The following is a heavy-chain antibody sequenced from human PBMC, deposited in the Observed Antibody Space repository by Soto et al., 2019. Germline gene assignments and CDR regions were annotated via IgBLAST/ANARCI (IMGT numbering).Heavy chain of an antibody. V-gene: IGHV4-34*01. Sequence: QVQLQQWGAGLLKPSETLSLTCAVYGGSFSGYYWRWIRQPPGKGLEWIGEINHSGSTNYNPSLKSRVTISVDTSKNQFSLKLSSVTAADTAGYYCARRVSRNYYDTRGRAFDIWGQGTMVTVSS. CDR1: GGSFSGYY. CDR3: ARRVSRNYYDTRGRAFDI. CDR2: INHSGST. J-gene: IGHJ3*02. D-gene: IGHD3-22*01.